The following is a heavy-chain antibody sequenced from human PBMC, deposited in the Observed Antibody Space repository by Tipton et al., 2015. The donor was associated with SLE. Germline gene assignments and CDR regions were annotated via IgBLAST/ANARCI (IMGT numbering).Heavy chain of an antibody. CDR2: INHSGST. CDR1: GGSFSGYY. J-gene: IGHJ5*02. CDR3: ATRSLAARSRWFDP. Sequence: TLSLTCAVYGGSFSGYYWSWIRQPPGKGLEWIGEINHSGSTNYNPSLKSRVTISVDTSKNQFSLKLSSVTAADTAVYYRATRSLAARSRWFDPWGQGTLVTVSS. V-gene: IGHV4-34*01. D-gene: IGHD6-6*01.